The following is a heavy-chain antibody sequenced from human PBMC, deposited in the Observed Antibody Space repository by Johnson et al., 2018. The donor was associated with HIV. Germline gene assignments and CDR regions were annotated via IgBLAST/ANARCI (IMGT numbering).Heavy chain of an antibody. CDR2: ISYDGSNK. CDR1: GFTFSSYA. CDR3: ARVHIYCSGGSCYHLEHPFI. V-gene: IGHV3-30*04. D-gene: IGHD2-15*01. Sequence: QVQLVESGGGVVQPGRSLRLSCAASGFTFSSYAMHWVRQAPGKGLEWVAVISYDGSNKCYADSVKGQFTITRDNVKNFLYLQMNTLRVEDTAVYYCARVHIYCSGGSCYHLEHPFIWGQGTMVIVSS. J-gene: IGHJ3*02.